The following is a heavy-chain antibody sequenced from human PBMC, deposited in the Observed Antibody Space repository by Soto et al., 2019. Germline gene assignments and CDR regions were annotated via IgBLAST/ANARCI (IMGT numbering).Heavy chain of an antibody. J-gene: IGHJ3*02. Sequence: QVQLVESGGGVVQPGRSLRLSCAASGFTFSNHGMHWVRQAPGKGLDWVAVISSDGSNKYYADSVKGRFTISRDNSKNTLYVEMNSLRAEDTAMYYCAKEGRTLVSSGDAFNIWGQGTIVTVSS. V-gene: IGHV3-30*18. CDR3: AKEGRTLVSSGDAFNI. CDR1: GFTFSNHG. CDR2: ISSDGSNK. D-gene: IGHD1-26*01.